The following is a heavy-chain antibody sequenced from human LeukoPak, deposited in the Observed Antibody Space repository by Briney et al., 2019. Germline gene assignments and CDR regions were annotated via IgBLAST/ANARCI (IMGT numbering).Heavy chain of an antibody. Sequence: GGSLRLSCAASGFTFSSYGMHWVRQAPGKGLEWVAVISYDGSNKYYADSVKGRFTISRDNSKNTLYLQMNSLRAEDTAVYYCAKEKATVTFDYWGQGTLVTVSS. CDR3: AKEKATVTFDY. J-gene: IGHJ4*02. V-gene: IGHV3-30*18. D-gene: IGHD4-17*01. CDR1: GFTFSSYG. CDR2: ISYDGSNK.